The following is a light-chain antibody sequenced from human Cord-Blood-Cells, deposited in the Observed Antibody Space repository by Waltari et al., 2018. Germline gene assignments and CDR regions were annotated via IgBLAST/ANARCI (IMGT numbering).Light chain of an antibody. CDR3: QQYNNWPYT. V-gene: IGKV3-15*01. Sequence: EIVITQSPATLYVSPGERATLPCRASHVVSSNLAWYQQKPGQAPRLLIYGASTRATGIPARFSGSGSGTEFTLTISSLQSEDFAVYYCQQYNNWPYTFGQGTKLEIK. J-gene: IGKJ2*01. CDR2: GAS. CDR1: HVVSSN.